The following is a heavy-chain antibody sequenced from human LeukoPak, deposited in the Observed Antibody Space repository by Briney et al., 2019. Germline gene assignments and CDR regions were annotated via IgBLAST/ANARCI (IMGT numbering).Heavy chain of an antibody. CDR3: ARGGVTGYSPYYGMDV. J-gene: IGHJ6*02. CDR1: GYCFTSYW. V-gene: IGHV5-51*01. Sequence: GESLKISCKGSGYCFTSYWIGWVRQLPGKGLEWMGIIYPGDPDTRYSPSFQGQVTISADKSISTAYLQWSSLKASGTAMYYCARGGVTGYSPYYGMDVWGQGTTVTVSS. D-gene: IGHD3-9*01. CDR2: IYPGDPDT.